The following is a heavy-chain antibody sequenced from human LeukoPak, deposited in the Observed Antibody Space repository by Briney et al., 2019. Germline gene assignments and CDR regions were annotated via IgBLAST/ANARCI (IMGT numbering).Heavy chain of an antibody. V-gene: IGHV7-4-1*02. J-gene: IGHJ3*02. D-gene: IGHD3-9*01. CDR2: INTNTGNP. CDR3: ARGSFGQRPYYDILTGYYVGPAFDI. CDR1: GYTFTSYA. Sequence: ASVKVSCKASGYTFTSYAMNWVRQAPGQGLEWMGWINTNTGNPTYAQGFTGRFVFSLDTSVSTAYLQISSLKAEDTAVYYCARGSFGQRPYYDILTGYYVGPAFDIWGQGTMVTVSS.